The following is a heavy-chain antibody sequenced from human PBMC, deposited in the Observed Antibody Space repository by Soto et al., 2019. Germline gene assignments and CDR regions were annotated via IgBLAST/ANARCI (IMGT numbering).Heavy chain of an antibody. Sequence: ASVKVSCKASGYTFTSYGISWVRQAPGQGLEWMGWISAYNGNTNYAQKLQGRVTMTTDTSTSTAYMELRSLRSDDTAVYYCARDRVRGYYYGIGSPYYYGMDVWGQGTTVTVSS. CDR2: ISAYNGNT. CDR3: ARDRVRGYYYGIGSPYYYGMDV. CDR1: GYTFTSYG. V-gene: IGHV1-18*01. J-gene: IGHJ6*02. D-gene: IGHD3-10*01.